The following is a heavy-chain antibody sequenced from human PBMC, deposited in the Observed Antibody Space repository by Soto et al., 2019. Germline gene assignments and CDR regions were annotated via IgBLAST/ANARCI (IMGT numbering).Heavy chain of an antibody. CDR3: ARDNPYGDPVGPYFDY. Sequence: GGSLRLSCAASGFTFSDYYMSWIRQAPGKGLEWVSYISSSSSYTNYADSVKGRFTISRGNAKNSLYLQMNSLRAEDTAVYYCARDNPYGDPVGPYFDYWGQGTLVTVSS. J-gene: IGHJ4*02. CDR1: GFTFSDYY. CDR2: ISSSSSYT. D-gene: IGHD4-17*01. V-gene: IGHV3-11*06.